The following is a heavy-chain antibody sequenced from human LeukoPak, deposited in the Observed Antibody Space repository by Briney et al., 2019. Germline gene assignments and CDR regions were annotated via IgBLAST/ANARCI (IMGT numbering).Heavy chain of an antibody. J-gene: IGHJ4*02. Sequence: GGSLRLSCSASGFTFSSYAMHWVRQAPGKGLEYVSVISSNGGSTYYVDSVKCRFTISRDNSKNTLYLQMSSLRAEDTAVYYCVKDLGSSSVGYWGQGTLVTVSS. D-gene: IGHD6-6*01. CDR1: GFTFSSYA. V-gene: IGHV3-64D*09. CDR2: ISSNGGST. CDR3: VKDLGSSSVGY.